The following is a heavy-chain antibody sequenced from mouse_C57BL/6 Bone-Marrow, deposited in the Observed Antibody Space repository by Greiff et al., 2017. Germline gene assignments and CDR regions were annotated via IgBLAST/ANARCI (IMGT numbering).Heavy chain of an antibody. Sequence: EVMLVESGGGLVQPGGSLSLSCAASGFTFTDYYMSWVRQPPGKALEWLGFIRNKANGYTTEYSASVKGRFTISRDNSQSILYLQMNALRAEDSATYYCARWEITTVVESYYAMDYWGQGTSVTVSS. CDR3: ARWEITTVVESYYAMDY. J-gene: IGHJ4*01. CDR2: IRNKANGYTT. D-gene: IGHD1-1*01. CDR1: GFTFTDYY. V-gene: IGHV7-3*01.